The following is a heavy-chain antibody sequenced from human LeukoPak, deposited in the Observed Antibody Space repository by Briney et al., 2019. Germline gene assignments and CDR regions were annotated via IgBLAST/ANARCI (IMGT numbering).Heavy chain of an antibody. CDR3: XXXXXXXXQRLMLRSDAFDI. CDR2: ISYDGSNK. D-gene: IGHD3-16*01. Sequence: GGSLRLSCAASGFTFSSYAMHWVRQAPGKGLEWVAVISYDGSNKYYADSVKGRFTISRDNSKNTLYLQMNSLRAEDTAVYYCXXXXXXXXQRLMLRSDAFDIWGQGTMVTVSS. J-gene: IGHJ3*02. V-gene: IGHV3-30*04. CDR1: GFTFSSYA.